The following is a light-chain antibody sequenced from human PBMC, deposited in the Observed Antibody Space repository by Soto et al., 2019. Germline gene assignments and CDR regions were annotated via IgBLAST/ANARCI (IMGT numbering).Light chain of an antibody. J-gene: IGLJ1*01. CDR3: TSYTSRSTLYV. Sequence: QSALTQPASVSGSPGQSITISCTGTSSDVGGYNYVSWYQQHPGKAPKLMIYDVSNRPSGVSNRFSGSKSGITASLTISGLQAEDEADYYCTSYTSRSTLYVFGTGTKLTVL. V-gene: IGLV2-14*01. CDR1: SSDVGGYNY. CDR2: DVS.